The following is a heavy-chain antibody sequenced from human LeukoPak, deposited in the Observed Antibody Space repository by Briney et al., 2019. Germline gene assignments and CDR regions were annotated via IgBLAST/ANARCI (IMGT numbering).Heavy chain of an antibody. CDR3: ASGTLGPLTPFDY. Sequence: ASVKVSCKASGYSSSGYYIHWVRQAPGQGLEWIGWINPNSGATNSAPNFLGRVTMTRDTSFTTVYMELSGLTSDDMAVYYCASGTLGPLTPFDYWGQGSLVTVSS. CDR1: GYSSSGYY. V-gene: IGHV1-2*02. J-gene: IGHJ4*02. CDR2: INPNSGAT. D-gene: IGHD3-16*01.